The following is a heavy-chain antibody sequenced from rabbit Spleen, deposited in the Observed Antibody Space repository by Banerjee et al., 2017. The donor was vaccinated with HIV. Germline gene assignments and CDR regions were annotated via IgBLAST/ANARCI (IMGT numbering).Heavy chain of an antibody. CDR3: ARASSGAGATGYGYWGL. CDR2: INTGSSGTT. V-gene: IGHV1S40*01. CDR1: GFSFSSTNY. J-gene: IGHJ4*01. Sequence: QSLEESGGDLVKPGASLTLTCTASGFSFSSTNYMYWVRQAPGKGLEWIACINTGSSGTTYYASWAKGRFTISKTSSTTVTLQMTSLTAADTATYFCARASSGAGATGYGYWGLWGPGTLVTVS. D-gene: IGHD6-1*01.